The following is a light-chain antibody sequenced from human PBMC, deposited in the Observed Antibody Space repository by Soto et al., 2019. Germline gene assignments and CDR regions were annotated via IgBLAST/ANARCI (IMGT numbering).Light chain of an antibody. J-gene: IGKJ3*01. CDR1: QTISRY. CDR2: AAS. Sequence: DLPMTQSPSSLSASVGDRVTITCRASQTISRYLNWYQQKPGKAPKLLIFAASSLQSGVPSRFSGSGSGTEFTLAISSLQPEDFATYYCQQSYNTLAFGPGTKVDIK. V-gene: IGKV1-39*01. CDR3: QQSYNTLA.